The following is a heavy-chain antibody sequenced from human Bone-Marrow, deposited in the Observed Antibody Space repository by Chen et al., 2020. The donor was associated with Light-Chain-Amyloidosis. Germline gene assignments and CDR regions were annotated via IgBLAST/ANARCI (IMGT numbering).Heavy chain of an antibody. Sequence: EVQLVESGGGLVQPGGSLRLSCATSGFNFSSFGMSWVRQAPGKGLEWVSTVSGSTVSTYYAGAVKGRFIISRDNSKRTLYLQMNSLRAGDTAVYFCTRKGGYFDFWGQGSLVTVSS. J-gene: IGHJ4*02. CDR2: VSGSTVST. V-gene: IGHV3-23*04. CDR3: TRKGGYFDF. CDR1: GFNFSSFG. D-gene: IGHD3-10*01.